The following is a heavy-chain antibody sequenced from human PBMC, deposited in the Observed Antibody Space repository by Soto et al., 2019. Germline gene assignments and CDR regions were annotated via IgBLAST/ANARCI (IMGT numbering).Heavy chain of an antibody. CDR1: GYTFTSFA. CDR3: AREFQSLSGTWREYFNP. J-gene: IGHJ1*01. CDR2: INAGNGNT. Sequence: VASVKVSCKASGYTFTSFAMHWVRQAPGERFEWMGWINAGNGNTKSSEKFQGRVTITRDTSASTAYMELSSLRSEDTAVYYCAREFQSLSGTWREYFNPWGQGTLVTAPQ. V-gene: IGHV1-3*01. D-gene: IGHD6-25*01.